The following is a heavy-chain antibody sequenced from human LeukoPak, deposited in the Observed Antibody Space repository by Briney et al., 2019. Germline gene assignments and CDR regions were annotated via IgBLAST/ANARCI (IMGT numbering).Heavy chain of an antibody. CDR2: IYPGDSDV. D-gene: IGHD3-22*01. J-gene: IGHJ4*02. CDR1: GYMFTNYW. Sequence: AGESLKISCKASGYMFTNYWTAWVRQLPGNGLELMGIIYPGDSDVRYSPSFQGQVTISADKSFTTAYLQWRSLKASDTAIYYCTRQGVHYSDRSAFLYGGQGTRVTVSS. V-gene: IGHV5-51*01. CDR3: TRQGVHYSDRSAFLY.